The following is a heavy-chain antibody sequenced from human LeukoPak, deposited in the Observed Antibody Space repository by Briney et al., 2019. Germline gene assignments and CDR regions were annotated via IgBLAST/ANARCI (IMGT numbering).Heavy chain of an antibody. Sequence: ASVKVSCKAPGYTFTGYYMHWVRQAPGQGLEWMGRINPNSGGTNYAQKFQGRVTMTRDTSISTAYMELSRLRSDDTAVYYCARGERSIAVLLWFGEFDPWGQGTLVTVSS. CDR3: ARGERSIAVLLWFGEFDP. CDR1: GYTFTGYY. V-gene: IGHV1-2*06. D-gene: IGHD3-10*01. J-gene: IGHJ5*02. CDR2: INPNSGGT.